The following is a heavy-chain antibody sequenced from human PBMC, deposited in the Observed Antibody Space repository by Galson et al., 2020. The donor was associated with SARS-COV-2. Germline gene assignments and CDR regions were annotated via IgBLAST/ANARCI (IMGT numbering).Heavy chain of an antibody. CDR3: ARHSRGSGSYLPMYYYYYGMDV. V-gene: IGHV5-51*01. Sequence: TGGSLRLSCKGSGYSFTSYWIGWVRQMPGKGLEWMGIIYPGDSDTRYSPSFQGQVTISADKSISTAYLQWSSLKASDTAMYYCARHSRGSGSYLPMYYYYYGMDVWGQGTTVTVSS. J-gene: IGHJ6*02. CDR2: IYPGDSDT. D-gene: IGHD3-10*01. CDR1: GYSFTSYW.